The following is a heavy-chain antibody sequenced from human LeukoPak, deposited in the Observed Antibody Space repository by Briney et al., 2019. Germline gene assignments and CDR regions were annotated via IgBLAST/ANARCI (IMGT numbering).Heavy chain of an antibody. V-gene: IGHV5-51*01. D-gene: IGHD3-22*01. Sequence: GGALEISCKGSGYSFTSYWIGWVRQMPGKSLEWMGIIYPGDSDTRYSPSFQGQVTISADKSISTAYLQWSSLKASDTAMYYCARQDDSSGYYFRSSYDAFDIWGQGTMVTVSS. CDR2: IYPGDSDT. J-gene: IGHJ3*02. CDR3: ARQDDSSGYYFRSSYDAFDI. CDR1: GYSFTSYW.